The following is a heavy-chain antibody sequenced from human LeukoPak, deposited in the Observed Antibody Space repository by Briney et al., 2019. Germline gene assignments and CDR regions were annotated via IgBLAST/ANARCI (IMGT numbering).Heavy chain of an antibody. D-gene: IGHD3-3*01. Sequence: SETLSLTCTVSGGSISSSSYYWGWIRQPPGKGLEWIGCIYYSGSTYYNPSLKSRVTISVDTSKNQFSLKLSSVTAADTAVYYCARDIRRSYDFWSGYSWFDPWGQGTLVTVSS. J-gene: IGHJ5*02. CDR2: IYYSGST. CDR1: GGSISSSSYY. CDR3: ARDIRRSYDFWSGYSWFDP. V-gene: IGHV4-39*07.